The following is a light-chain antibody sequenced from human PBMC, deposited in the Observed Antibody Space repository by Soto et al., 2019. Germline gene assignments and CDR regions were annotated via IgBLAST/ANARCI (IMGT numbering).Light chain of an antibody. CDR1: SNDIGYYDY. V-gene: IGLV2-11*01. CDR3: CSYAGSSTPYV. J-gene: IGLJ1*01. CDR2: DVT. Sequence: QSALTQPRSVSGSPGQSVTISCTGTSNDIGYYDYVSWYQQHPGKAPKLIIYDVTERPSGVPGRFSGSKSGNTASLTISGLQTDDEADYYCCSYAGSSTPYVFGTGTKVTVL.